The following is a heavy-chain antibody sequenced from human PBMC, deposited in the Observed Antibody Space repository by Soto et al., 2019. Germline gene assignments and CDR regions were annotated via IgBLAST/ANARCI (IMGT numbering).Heavy chain of an antibody. Sequence: QVRLVESGGGVVQPGRSLRLSCTASGFSFSSYAMYWFRQPPGKGLEWVAVISKDGMNKNYADSVKGRVTVSRDNANYSLDLQLNSLRGDDTAMYYWARDMYSSDYFVKWFEPWGQGTLVTVSS. CDR2: ISKDGMNK. CDR1: GFSFSSYA. D-gene: IGHD6-19*01. V-gene: IGHV3-30*04. CDR3: ARDMYSSDYFVKWFEP. J-gene: IGHJ5*02.